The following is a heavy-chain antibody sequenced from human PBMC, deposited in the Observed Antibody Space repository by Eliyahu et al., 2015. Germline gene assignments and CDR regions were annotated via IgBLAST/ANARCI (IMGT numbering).Heavy chain of an antibody. Sequence: EVKKPGSSVKVSCKASGGSFSTYAISWVRQAPGQGLEWMGGVIPIFGTPKYAQMFQGRVTITADESTSTAYMELRSLGSEDTAVYFCARDASRYYDDSSGYRWWGQGTLVTVSS. CDR1: GGSFSTYA. CDR2: VIPIFGTP. CDR3: ARDASRYYDDSSGYRW. V-gene: IGHV1-69*01. J-gene: IGHJ4*02. D-gene: IGHD3-22*01.